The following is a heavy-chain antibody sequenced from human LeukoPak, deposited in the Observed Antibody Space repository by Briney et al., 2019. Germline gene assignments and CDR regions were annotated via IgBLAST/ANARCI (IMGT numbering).Heavy chain of an antibody. Sequence: SVKVSCKASGYTFTGYYMHWVRQAPGQGLEWMGWIIPILGIANYAQKFQGRVTITADKSTSTAYMELSSLRSEDTAVYYCASGLNKAAGEEVRDYWGQGTLVTVSS. V-gene: IGHV1-69*10. CDR1: GYTFTGYY. CDR3: ASGLNKAAGEEVRDY. CDR2: IIPILGIA. J-gene: IGHJ4*02. D-gene: IGHD6-13*01.